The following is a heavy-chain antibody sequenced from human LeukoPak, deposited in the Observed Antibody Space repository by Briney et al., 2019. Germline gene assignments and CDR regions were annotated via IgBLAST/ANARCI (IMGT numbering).Heavy chain of an antibody. D-gene: IGHD5-12*01. J-gene: IGHJ4*02. CDR2: ISAYNGNT. Sequence: ASVTVSFTASGYTFTSYGISWVRQAPGQGLEWMGWISAYNGNTNYAQKLQGRVTMTTDTPTSTAYMELRSLRSDDTAVYYCARDQNGGYDYWGQGTLVTVSS. CDR3: ARDQNGGYDY. V-gene: IGHV1-18*01. CDR1: GYTFTSYG.